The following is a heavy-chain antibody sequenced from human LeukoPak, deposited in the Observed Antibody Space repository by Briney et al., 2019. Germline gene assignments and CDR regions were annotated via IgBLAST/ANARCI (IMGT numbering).Heavy chain of an antibody. J-gene: IGHJ3*02. CDR2: ISWNSGSI. V-gene: IGHV3-9*01. D-gene: IGHD3-22*01. Sequence: PGGSLRLSCAASGFTFDDYAMHWVRQAPGKGLEWVSGISWNSGSIGYADSVKGRFTISRDNAKNSLYLQMNSLRAEDTAVYYCAKDGTSAYYYDSSGSERDAFDIWGQGTMVTVSS. CDR1: GFTFDDYA. CDR3: AKDGTSAYYYDSSGSERDAFDI.